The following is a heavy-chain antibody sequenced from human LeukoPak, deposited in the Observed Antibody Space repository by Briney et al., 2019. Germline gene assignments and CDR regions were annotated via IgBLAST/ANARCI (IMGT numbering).Heavy chain of an antibody. J-gene: IGHJ3*02. D-gene: IGHD2-15*01. CDR1: GFTFSSYS. V-gene: IGHV3-21*01. CDR3: AREWPVVVAATRQDAFDI. CDR2: ISSSSSYI. Sequence: GGSLRLSCAASGFTFSSYSINWVRQAPGKGLEWVSSISSSSSYIYYADSVEGRFTISRDNAKNSLYLQMNSLRAEDTAVYYCAREWPVVVAATRQDAFDIWGQGTMVTVSS.